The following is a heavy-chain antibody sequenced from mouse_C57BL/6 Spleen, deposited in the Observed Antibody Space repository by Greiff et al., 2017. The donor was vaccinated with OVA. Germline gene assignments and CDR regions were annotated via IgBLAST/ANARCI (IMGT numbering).Heavy chain of an antibody. D-gene: IGHD2-3*01. CDR1: GYTFTGYW. CDR3: ARMGPYDGYYVYYAMDY. CDR2: ILPGSGST. Sequence: QVQLKESGAELMKPGASVKLSCKATGYTFTGYWLEWVKQRPGHGLEWIGEILPGSGSTNYNEKFKGKATFTADTSSHTAYMQLSSLTTEDAAIYYCARMGPYDGYYVYYAMDYWGQGTSVTVSS. V-gene: IGHV1-9*01. J-gene: IGHJ4*01.